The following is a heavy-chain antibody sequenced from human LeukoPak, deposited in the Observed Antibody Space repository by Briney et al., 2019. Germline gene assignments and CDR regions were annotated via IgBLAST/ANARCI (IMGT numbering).Heavy chain of an antibody. D-gene: IGHD5-18*01. CDR1: GYTLTELS. J-gene: IGHJ4*02. CDR2: IIPIFGTA. V-gene: IGHV1-69*13. Sequence: GASVKVSCKVSGYTLTELSMHWVRQAPGKGLEWMGGIIPIFGTANYAQKFQGRVTVTADESTSTAYMELSSLRSEDTAVYYCARDGLAGYSYGRENRPFDYWGQGTLVTVSS. CDR3: ARDGLAGYSYGRENRPFDY.